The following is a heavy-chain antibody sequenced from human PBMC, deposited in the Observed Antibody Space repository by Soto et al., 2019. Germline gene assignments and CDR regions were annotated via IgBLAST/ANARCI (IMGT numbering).Heavy chain of an antibody. CDR1: GFTFSTYG. CDR3: VKFRGRVNPYYYMDV. V-gene: IGHV3-23*01. D-gene: IGHD3-10*01. J-gene: IGHJ6*03. Sequence: DVQLLESGGGLVQWGGSLRLSCVTSGFTFSTYGMTWVRQAPGKGLEWVSYGGSGGSRYYAESVKGRLTISRDNSKNTLSLEMNSLRAEDTATYYCVKFRGRVNPYYYMDVWGKGTTVTVSS. CDR2: YGGSGGSR.